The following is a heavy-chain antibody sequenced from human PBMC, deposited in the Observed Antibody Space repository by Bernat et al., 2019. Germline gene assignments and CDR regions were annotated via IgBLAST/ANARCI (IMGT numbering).Heavy chain of an antibody. J-gene: IGHJ4*02. CDR3: AKVARPNCSGGNCPFDY. CDR1: GFTFNNHG. V-gene: IGHV3-30*18. D-gene: IGHD2-15*01. Sequence: QVQLVESGGGVVQPGRSLRLSCAASGFTFNNHGMHWVRQAPGKGLEWVAVISYDGSNKFYADSVKGRFTISRDNSKNTLYAQMNSLRADDTAVYYCAKVARPNCSGGNCPFDYWGQGTLVTVSS. CDR2: ISYDGSNK.